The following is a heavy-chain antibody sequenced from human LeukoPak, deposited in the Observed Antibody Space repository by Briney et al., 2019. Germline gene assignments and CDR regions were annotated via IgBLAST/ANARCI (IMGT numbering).Heavy chain of an antibody. Sequence: GRSLRLSCAASGFTVSSYAMHWVRQAPGKGLEWVAVISYDGSNKYYADSVKGRFTISRDNSKNTLYLQMNSLRAEDTAVYYCARDLRAYYYYYGMDVWGQGTTVTVSS. CDR2: ISYDGSNK. J-gene: IGHJ6*02. V-gene: IGHV3-30*04. CDR3: ARDLRAYYYYYGMDV. CDR1: GFTVSSYA.